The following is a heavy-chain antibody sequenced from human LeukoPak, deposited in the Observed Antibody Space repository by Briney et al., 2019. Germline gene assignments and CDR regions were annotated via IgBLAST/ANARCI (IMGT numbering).Heavy chain of an antibody. Sequence: SGTLSLTCSVSGASISGYYWSWIRQLPGKGLEWFGLIYYSGSTTYNPSLKSRVTISVDSSKNQFSLRLSSVTAADTAVYYCARCLSRCNNGFDIWGQGTMVTVSS. CDR2: IYYSGST. CDR3: ARCLSRCNNGFDI. J-gene: IGHJ3*02. V-gene: IGHV4-59*01. CDR1: GASISGYY. D-gene: IGHD2/OR15-2a*01.